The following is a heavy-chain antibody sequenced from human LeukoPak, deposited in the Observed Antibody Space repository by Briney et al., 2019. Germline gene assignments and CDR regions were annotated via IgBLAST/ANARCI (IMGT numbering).Heavy chain of an antibody. Sequence: GGSLRLSCAASGFTFSSYSMNWVRQAPGKGLEWVLYISGSSSTIYYADSVKGRFTISRDNAKNSLYLQMDSLRDEDTAVYYCARDQYFSLDYWGQGTLVTVSS. V-gene: IGHV3-48*02. D-gene: IGHD2/OR15-2a*01. J-gene: IGHJ4*02. CDR3: ARDQYFSLDY. CDR2: ISGSSSTI. CDR1: GFTFSSYS.